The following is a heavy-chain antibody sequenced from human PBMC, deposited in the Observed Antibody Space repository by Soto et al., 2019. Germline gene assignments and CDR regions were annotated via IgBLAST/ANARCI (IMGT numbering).Heavy chain of an antibody. CDR3: ARGGDGFDL. J-gene: IGHJ3*01. CDR2: IYHSGST. CDR1: GDSLTIGGHY. V-gene: IGHV4-31*03. Sequence: QVSLQESGPGLVKPSQTLSLTCSVLGDSLTIGGHYWTWIRQHPGKGLEWIGYIYHSGSTYYSPSLKSRVTISVDTSENQFSLKLTSVTAADTAVYYCARGGDGFDLWGQGKMVTVSS.